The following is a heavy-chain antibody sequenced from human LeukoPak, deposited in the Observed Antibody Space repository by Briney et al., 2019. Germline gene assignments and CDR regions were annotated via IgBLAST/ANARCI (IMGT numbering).Heavy chain of an antibody. Sequence: GGSLRLSCEASGFTFDDYAMHWVRQAPGKGLERVSGISWNSGSIGYADSVKGRFTISRDNAKNSLYLQMNSLRAEDTALYYCAKDISSGWYFLDYWGQGTLVTVSS. CDR1: GFTFDDYA. CDR3: AKDISSGWYFLDY. D-gene: IGHD6-19*01. J-gene: IGHJ4*02. CDR2: ISWNSGSI. V-gene: IGHV3-9*01.